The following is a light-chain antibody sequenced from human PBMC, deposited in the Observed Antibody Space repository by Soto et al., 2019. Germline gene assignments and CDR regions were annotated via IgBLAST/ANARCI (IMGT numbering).Light chain of an antibody. J-gene: IGKJ1*01. Sequence: EIVMTQSPDTLSVSPGERATLSCRASQSVSSNLAWYQQSPGQAPRLLIYGASTRATGIPARFSGSGSGTEFTLTISSLQSEDFAVYYCQQYNNWPPWTFGQGTKVEIK. CDR1: QSVSSN. CDR2: GAS. CDR3: QQYNNWPPWT. V-gene: IGKV3-15*01.